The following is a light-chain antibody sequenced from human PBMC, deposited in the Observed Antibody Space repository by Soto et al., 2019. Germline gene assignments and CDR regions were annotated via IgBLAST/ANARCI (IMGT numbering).Light chain of an antibody. CDR2: SNN. J-gene: IGLJ3*02. V-gene: IGLV1-44*01. CDR3: AAWDDSLNGWV. CDR1: SSHIGSNT. Sequence: QSVLTQPPSASGTPGQRVTISCSGSSSHIGSNTVNWYQQLPGTAPKLLIYSNNQRPSGVPDRFSGSKSGTSASLAISGLQSDEEADYYCAAWDDSLNGWVFGGGTKVTGL.